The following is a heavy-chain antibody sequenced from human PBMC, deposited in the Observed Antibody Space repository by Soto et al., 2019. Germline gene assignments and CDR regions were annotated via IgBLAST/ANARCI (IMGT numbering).Heavy chain of an antibody. J-gene: IGHJ4*02. V-gene: IGHV4-59*01. Sequence: KASETLSLTCTVSGGSISSYYWSWMRQPPGKGLEWIGYIYYSGSTNYNPSLKSRVTISVDTSKNQFSLKLSSVTAADTVVYYCASSDGGNSDYFDYWGQGTLVTVSS. CDR1: GGSISSYY. CDR3: ASSDGGNSDYFDY. D-gene: IGHD2-21*02. CDR2: IYYSGST.